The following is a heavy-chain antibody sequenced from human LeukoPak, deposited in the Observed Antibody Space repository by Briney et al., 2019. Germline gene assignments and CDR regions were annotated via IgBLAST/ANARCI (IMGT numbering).Heavy chain of an antibody. CDR2: IYPGDSDT. Sequence: HGESLKISCKGSGYNFNSYCLGWVRQMSGKGLEWMGIIYPGDSDTRYSPSFQGQVTISADKSISTAYLQWSSLKASDTAMYYCARVVVDDAFDIWGQGTTVTVSS. V-gene: IGHV5-51*01. CDR1: GYNFNSYC. J-gene: IGHJ3*02. D-gene: IGHD2-2*01. CDR3: ARVVVDDAFDI.